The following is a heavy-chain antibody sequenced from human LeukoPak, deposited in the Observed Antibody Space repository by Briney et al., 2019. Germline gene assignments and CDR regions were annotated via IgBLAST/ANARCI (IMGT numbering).Heavy chain of an antibody. D-gene: IGHD5-12*01. J-gene: IGHJ4*02. CDR1: GFTFSTSW. CDR3: ARGRYSGTTYYLDY. CDR2: IKKDGSET. Sequence: GGSLRLSCAASGFTFSTSWMSWVRQVPGKGLEWVANIKKDGSETYYVDSVKGRFTISRDNAKNSLYLQMNSLRAEDTAMYYCARGRYSGTTYYLDYWGQGTLVTVSS. V-gene: IGHV3-7*03.